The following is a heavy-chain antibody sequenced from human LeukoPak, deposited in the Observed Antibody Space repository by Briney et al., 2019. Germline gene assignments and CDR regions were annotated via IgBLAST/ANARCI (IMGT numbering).Heavy chain of an antibody. CDR1: GYTFTGYY. D-gene: IGHD3-16*01. J-gene: IGHJ5*02. Sequence: ASVKVSCKTPGYTFTGYYMHWLRQAPGQGLEWMGRINPNSGGTYYAREFQGRVTMTRDTSISTSYMQLTSLKSDDTAVYYLAAGVLHGGGNWFDPWGQGTLVTVSS. V-gene: IGHV1-2*06. CDR2: INPNSGGT. CDR3: AAGVLHGGGNWFDP.